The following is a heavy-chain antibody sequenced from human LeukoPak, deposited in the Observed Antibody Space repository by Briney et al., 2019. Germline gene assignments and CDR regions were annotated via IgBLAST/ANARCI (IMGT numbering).Heavy chain of an antibody. V-gene: IGHV3-7*01. CDR3: ARGWGYCSSTSCYYYYYYMDV. D-gene: IGHD2-2*01. CDR2: IKQDGSEK. CDR1: GFTFSSYW. J-gene: IGHJ6*03. Sequence: GGSLRLSCAASGFTFSSYWMSWVRQAPGKGLEWVAHIKQDGSEKYYVDSVKGRFTISRDNAKNSLYLQMNSLRAEDTAVYYCARGWGYCSSTSCYYYYYYMDVWGKGTTVTVSS.